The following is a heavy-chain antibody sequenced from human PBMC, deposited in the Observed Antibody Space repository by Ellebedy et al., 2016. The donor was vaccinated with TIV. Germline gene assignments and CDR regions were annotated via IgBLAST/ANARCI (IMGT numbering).Heavy chain of an antibody. CDR3: VRDGGYYSPRSYVYYGMDV. D-gene: IGHD1-26*01. Sequence: PGGSLRLSCAASGFTFSNHWMHWVRQAPGKGLVWVTRIKSDGSSTSYAASVKGRFTISRDNVKSTLYLQMNSLTAEDTAVYYCVRDGGYYSPRSYVYYGMDVWGQGTTVTVSS. CDR1: GFTFSNHW. J-gene: IGHJ6*02. V-gene: IGHV3-74*01. CDR2: IKSDGSST.